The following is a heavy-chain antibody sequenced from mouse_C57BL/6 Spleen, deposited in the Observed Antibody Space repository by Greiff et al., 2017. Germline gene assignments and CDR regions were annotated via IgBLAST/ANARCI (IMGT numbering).Heavy chain of an antibody. CDR3: ARPHYGSSPDWYFDV. Sequence: QVQLQQPGAELVKPGASVKLSCKASGYTFTSYWMHWVKQRPGQGLEWIGMIHPNSGSTNYNEKFKSKATLTVDKSSSTAYMQLSSLTSEDSAVYYCARPHYGSSPDWYFDVWGTGTTGTVSS. V-gene: IGHV1-64*01. D-gene: IGHD1-1*01. J-gene: IGHJ1*03. CDR1: GYTFTSYW. CDR2: IHPNSGST.